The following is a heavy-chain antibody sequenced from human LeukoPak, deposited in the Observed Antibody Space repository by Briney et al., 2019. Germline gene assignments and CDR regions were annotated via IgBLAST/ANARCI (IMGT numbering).Heavy chain of an antibody. CDR2: ISSSGSTI. CDR1: GFTFSSYE. V-gene: IGHV3-48*03. J-gene: IGHJ4*02. Sequence: GGSLRLSCAASGFTFSSYEMNWVRQAPGKGLEWVSYISSSGSTIHYADSVKGRFTISRDNAKNSLYLQMNSLRAEDTAVYYCAREGRALLWFGELFPYFDYWGQGTLVTVSS. D-gene: IGHD3-10*01. CDR3: AREGRALLWFGELFPYFDY.